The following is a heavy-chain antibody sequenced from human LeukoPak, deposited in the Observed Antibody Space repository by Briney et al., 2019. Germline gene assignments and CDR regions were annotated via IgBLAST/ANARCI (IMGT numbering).Heavy chain of an antibody. V-gene: IGHV5-51*01. D-gene: IGHD6-6*01. CDR3: ARRSTGIQYGMGV. CDR1: GYSFTNYW. Sequence: GESLKISCKGSGYSFTNYWIGWVRQMPGKGLEWMGIIYPDDSDTRYSPSFQGQVTISVDKSINTAYLQWSSLKASDTAMYYCARRSTGIQYGMGVWGQGTAVTVSS. J-gene: IGHJ6*02. CDR2: IYPDDSDT.